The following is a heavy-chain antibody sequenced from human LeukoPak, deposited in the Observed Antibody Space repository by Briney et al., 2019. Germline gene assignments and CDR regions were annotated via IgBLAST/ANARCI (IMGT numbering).Heavy chain of an antibody. CDR2: IKQDGSEK. J-gene: IGHJ4*02. Sequence: PGGSLRLSCAASGFTFSSYWMSWVRQAPGKGLEWVANIKQDGSEKYYVDSVKGRFTISRGNAKNSLYLQMNSLRAEDTAVYYCARGGKQQLVSGYFDYWGQGTLSPSPQ. D-gene: IGHD6-13*01. CDR1: GFTFSSYW. CDR3: ARGGKQQLVSGYFDY. V-gene: IGHV3-7*01.